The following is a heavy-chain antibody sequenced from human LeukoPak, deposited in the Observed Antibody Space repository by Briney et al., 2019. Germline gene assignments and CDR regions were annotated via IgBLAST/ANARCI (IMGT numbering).Heavy chain of an antibody. J-gene: IGHJ6*02. CDR1: GFTFSSYG. D-gene: IGHD3-10*01. Sequence: PGRSLRLSCAASGFTFSSYGMHWVRQAPGKGLEWVAVIWYDGSNKYYADSVKGRFTISRDNSKNTLYLQVNSLRAEDTAVYYCAREESWVRGVEDYYYYGMDVWGQGTTVTVSS. CDR2: IWYDGSNK. CDR3: AREESWVRGVEDYYYYGMDV. V-gene: IGHV3-33*01.